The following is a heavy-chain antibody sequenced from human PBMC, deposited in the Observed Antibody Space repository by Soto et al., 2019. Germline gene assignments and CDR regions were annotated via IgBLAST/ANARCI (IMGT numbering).Heavy chain of an antibody. J-gene: IGHJ6*02. CDR3: AREPPITIFGVVAAGYGMDV. V-gene: IGHV6-1*01. D-gene: IGHD3-3*01. Sequence: SQTLSLTCAISGDSVSSNSAAWNWIRQSPSRGLEWLGRTYYRSKWYNDYAVSVKSRIAINPDTSKNQFSLQLNSVTPEDTAVYYCAREPPITIFGVVAAGYGMDVWGQGXTVTVYS. CDR2: TYYRSKWYN. CDR1: GDSVSSNSAA.